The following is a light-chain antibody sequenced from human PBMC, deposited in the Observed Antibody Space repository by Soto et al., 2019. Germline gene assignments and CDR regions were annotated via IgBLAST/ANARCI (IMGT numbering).Light chain of an antibody. V-gene: IGLV1-40*01. Sequence: QSVLTQPPSVSGAPGQRVTISCTGSSSNIGAGYDVHWYQQLPGTAPKLLIYGNSNRPSGVPDRFSGSKSGTSASLAITGLQAEDEPDYYCQSYDSSLSGSGFGGGTKVTVL. CDR3: QSYDSSLSGSG. CDR2: GNS. CDR1: SSNIGAGYD. J-gene: IGLJ2*01.